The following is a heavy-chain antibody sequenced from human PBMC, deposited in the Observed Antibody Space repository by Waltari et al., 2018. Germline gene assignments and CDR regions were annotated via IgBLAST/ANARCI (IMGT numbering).Heavy chain of an antibody. J-gene: IGHJ4*02. V-gene: IGHV3-33*03. CDR3: AKDGGILWFGEVNYFFEN. Sequence: QVQLVESGGGVVQPGRSLRLSCAASGFTFSSYGMTWVRQAPGKGLEWVAVIWYDGSNKYYADSVKGRFTISRDSAKNSLFLQMNSLRAEDTALYFCAKDGGILWFGEVNYFFENWGQGTLVTVSS. CDR1: GFTFSSYG. CDR2: IWYDGSNK. D-gene: IGHD3-10*01.